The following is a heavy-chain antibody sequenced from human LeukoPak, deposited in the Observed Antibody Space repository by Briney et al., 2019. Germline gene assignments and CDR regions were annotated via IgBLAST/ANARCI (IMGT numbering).Heavy chain of an antibody. D-gene: IGHD1-26*01. V-gene: IGHV1-8*01. Sequence: GGSVKVSCKASGYTFTSYDINWVRQAPGQGLEWMGWMNPNSGNTVYAQKFQGRVTMTRNTSISTAYMELSSLRSEDTAVYYCARVVRQFDLWGQGTLVTASS. CDR3: ARVVRQFDL. CDR2: MNPNSGNT. J-gene: IGHJ5*02. CDR1: GYTFTSYD.